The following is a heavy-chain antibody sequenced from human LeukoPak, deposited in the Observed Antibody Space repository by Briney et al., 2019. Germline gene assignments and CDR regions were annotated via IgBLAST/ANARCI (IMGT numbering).Heavy chain of an antibody. Sequence: ASVKVSCKASGYTFTSYYMHWMRQAPGQGLEWMGIINPSGGSTSYAQKFQGRVTITADTSTDTSYMELSSLRSEDTAVYYCATASRGGDYWGQGTLVTVSS. CDR3: ATASRGGDY. V-gene: IGHV1-46*01. CDR1: GYTFTSYY. CDR2: INPSGGST. J-gene: IGHJ4*02.